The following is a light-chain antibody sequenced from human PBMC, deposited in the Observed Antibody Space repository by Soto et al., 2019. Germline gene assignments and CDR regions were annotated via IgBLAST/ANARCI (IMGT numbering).Light chain of an antibody. CDR3: QQRSNWPSIT. CDR2: DAS. CDR1: QSVSSY. J-gene: IGKJ5*01. Sequence: IVLTQSPATLSLSPGERATLSCIASQSVSSYLAWYQQKPGQAPRLLIYDASNRATGIPARFSGSGSGTDFTLTINSLEPEDFAVYYCQQRSNWPSITFGQGTRLEIK. V-gene: IGKV3-11*01.